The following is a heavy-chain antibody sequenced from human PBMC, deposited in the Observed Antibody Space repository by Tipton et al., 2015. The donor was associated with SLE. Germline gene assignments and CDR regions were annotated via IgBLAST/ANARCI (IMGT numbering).Heavy chain of an antibody. CDR3: ARDPGSDIVATVDAFDI. J-gene: IGHJ3*02. Sequence: TLSLTCTVSGGSISSHYWSWIRQPPGKGLEWIGYIYYSGSTNYNPSLKSRVTISVDTSKNQFSLKLSSVTAADTAVYYCARDPGSDIVATVDAFDIWGQGTMVTVSS. V-gene: IGHV4-59*11. CDR2: IYYSGST. D-gene: IGHD5-12*01. CDR1: GGSISSHY.